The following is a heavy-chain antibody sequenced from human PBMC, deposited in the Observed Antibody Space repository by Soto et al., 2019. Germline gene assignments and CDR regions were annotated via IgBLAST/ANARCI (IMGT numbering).Heavy chain of an antibody. CDR3: ARVFGNFWSGYHIDF. J-gene: IGHJ4*02. Sequence: SETLSLTCIVSGDSINSYYWTWSRQPPGKGLEWIGHSYYGGNTYYNPSLKSRLTISVDTSQNQFSLRLSSLTAADTAIYYRARVFGNFWSGYHIDFWGQGTLVTVSS. CDR2: SYYGGNT. D-gene: IGHD3-3*01. CDR1: GDSINSYY. V-gene: IGHV4-59*01.